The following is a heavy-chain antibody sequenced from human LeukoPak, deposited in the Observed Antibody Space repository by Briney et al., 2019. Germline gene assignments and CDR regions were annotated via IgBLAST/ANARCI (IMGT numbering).Heavy chain of an antibody. CDR1: GDAISSGSY. V-gene: IGHV4-38-2*01. D-gene: IGHD3-16*01. CDR3: ARMGSDY. CDR2: IHHSGYT. J-gene: IGHJ4*02. Sequence: PSETLSLTCVVSGDAISSGSYWGWIRQPPEKGLEWIGNIHHSGYTNYNPSLKSRVTISVDTSKNQFSLKMKSVTAADTAVYYCARMGSDYWGQGTLVTVSS.